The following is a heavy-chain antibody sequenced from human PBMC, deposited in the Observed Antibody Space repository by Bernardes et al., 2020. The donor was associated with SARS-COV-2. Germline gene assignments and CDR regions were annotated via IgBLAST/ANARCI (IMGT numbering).Heavy chain of an antibody. CDR3: ASSRLGELSYLFDY. CDR2: ISSSGSTI. V-gene: IGHV3-48*03. J-gene: IGHJ4*02. CDR1: GFTFSSYE. D-gene: IGHD3-16*02. Sequence: GGSLRLSCAASGFTFSSYEMNWVRQAPGKGLEWVSYISSSGSTIYYADSVKGRFTISRDNAKNSLYLQMNSLRAEDTAVYYCASSRLGELSYLFDYWGQGTLVTVSS.